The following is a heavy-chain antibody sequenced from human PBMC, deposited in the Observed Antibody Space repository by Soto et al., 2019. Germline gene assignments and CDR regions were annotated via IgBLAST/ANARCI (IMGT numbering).Heavy chain of an antibody. V-gene: IGHV1-8*01. Sequence: ASVKVSCKASGYTFTSYDINWVRQATGQGLEWMGWMNPNSGNTGYAQKFQGRVTMTRNTSISTAYMELSSLRSEDTAVYYCARGFSRIMGCDYWGEGTLVTVSS. CDR1: GYTFTSYD. J-gene: IGHJ4*02. D-gene: IGHD3-16*01. CDR3: ARGFSRIMGCDY. CDR2: MNPNSGNT.